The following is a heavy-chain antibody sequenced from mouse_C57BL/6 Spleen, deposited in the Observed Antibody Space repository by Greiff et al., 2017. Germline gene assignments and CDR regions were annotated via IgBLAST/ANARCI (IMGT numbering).Heavy chain of an antibody. Sequence: EVHLVESGGGLVKPGGSLKLSCAASGFTFSSYAMSWVRQTPEKRLEWVATISDGGSYTYYPDNVKGRFTISRDNAKNNLYLQMSHLKSEDTAMYYCARIWVYDGPASFAYWGQVTLVSVSA. D-gene: IGHD2-3*01. CDR1: GFTFSSYA. J-gene: IGHJ3*01. CDR2: ISDGGSYT. CDR3: ARIWVYDGPASFAY. V-gene: IGHV5-4*01.